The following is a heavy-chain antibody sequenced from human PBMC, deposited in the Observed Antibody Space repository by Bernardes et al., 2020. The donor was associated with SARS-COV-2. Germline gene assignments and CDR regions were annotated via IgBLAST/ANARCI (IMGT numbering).Heavy chain of an antibody. J-gene: IGHJ5*02. V-gene: IGHV3-23*01. Sequence: GSLRLSCAASGFTFSSYAMTWVRQAPGKGLEWVSAISASGGSTYYADSVKGRFTISRDNSKNTLYLQMNSLRAEDTAVYYCAIWGSSNWFDPWGQGTLVTVSS. CDR2: ISASGGST. CDR1: GFTFSSYA. D-gene: IGHD3-16*01. CDR3: AIWGSSNWFDP.